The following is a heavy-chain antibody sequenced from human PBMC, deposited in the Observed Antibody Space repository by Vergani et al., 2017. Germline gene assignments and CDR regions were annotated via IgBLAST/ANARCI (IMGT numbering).Heavy chain of an antibody. CDR1: GFTFSDYY. Sequence: VQLVESGGGLVKPGGSLRLSCAASGFTFSDYYMSWIRQAPGKGLEWVSAISGSGGSTYYADSVKGRFTISRDNSKNTLYLQMNSLRAEDTAVYYCAKWSGSYYFDFDYWGQGTLVTVSS. J-gene: IGHJ4*02. V-gene: IGHV3-23*04. D-gene: IGHD1-26*01. CDR2: ISGSGGST. CDR3: AKWSGSYYFDFDY.